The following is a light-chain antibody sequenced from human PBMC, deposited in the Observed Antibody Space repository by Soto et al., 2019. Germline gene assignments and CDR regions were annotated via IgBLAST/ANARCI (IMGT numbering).Light chain of an antibody. Sequence: QSALTQTASVSGSPGQSITISCTGTSSDVGGYNYVSWYQHHPGKAPKLIIYDVSNRPSGVSNRFSGSKSGNTASLTISGLQAEDEADYYCSSYTSSSTAVFGGGTQLTVL. CDR3: SSYTSSSTAV. CDR2: DVS. J-gene: IGLJ7*01. CDR1: SSDVGGYNY. V-gene: IGLV2-14*03.